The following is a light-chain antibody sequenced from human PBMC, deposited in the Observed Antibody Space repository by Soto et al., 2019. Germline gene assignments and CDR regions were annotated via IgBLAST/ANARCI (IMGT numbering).Light chain of an antibody. CDR2: EVT. J-gene: IGLJ3*02. V-gene: IGLV2-14*01. CDR1: SSDIGNYNY. CDR3: SSYIRRSSSLV. Sequence: QSALTQPASVSGSPGQSITISCTGTSSDIGNYNYVSWYQQHPGKAPKLIIYEVTHRPSGVSDRFSGSKSGNTASLTISGLQAEDEADYPCSSYIRRSSSLVFGGGTQLTVL.